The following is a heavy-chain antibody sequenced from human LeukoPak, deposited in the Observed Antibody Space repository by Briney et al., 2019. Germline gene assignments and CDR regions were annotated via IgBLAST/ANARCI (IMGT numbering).Heavy chain of an antibody. CDR2: ISKSSGTI. D-gene: IGHD3-10*01. J-gene: IGHJ4*02. V-gene: IGHV3-48*02. CDR3: VRGALTWFGGLFGY. CDR1: GFTFSDYA. Sequence: PGGSLRLPCAASGFTFSDYAMNWVRQAPGKGLEWVSYISKSSGTIYHADSVGGRFTISRDNANNSLFLQMSRLRDEDTAVYYCVRGALTWFGGLFGYWGQGILVTVSS.